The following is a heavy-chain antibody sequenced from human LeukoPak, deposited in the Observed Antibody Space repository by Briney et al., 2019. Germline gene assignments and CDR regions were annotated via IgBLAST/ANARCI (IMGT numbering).Heavy chain of an antibody. J-gene: IGHJ4*02. D-gene: IGHD3-3*01. Sequence: SVKVSCKASGGTFSSYAISWVRQAPGQGLEWMGGIIPIFGTANYAQKFQGRVTITADECTSTAYMELSSLRSEDTAVYYCARAVGEGDYDFWPDFDYWGQGTLVTVSS. V-gene: IGHV1-69*13. CDR2: IIPIFGTA. CDR3: ARAVGEGDYDFWPDFDY. CDR1: GGTFSSYA.